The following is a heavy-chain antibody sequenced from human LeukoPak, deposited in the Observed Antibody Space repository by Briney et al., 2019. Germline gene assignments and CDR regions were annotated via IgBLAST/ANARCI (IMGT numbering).Heavy chain of an antibody. CDR1: GFTFSSYW. D-gene: IGHD3-3*01. J-gene: IGHJ4*02. V-gene: IGHV3-7*01. Sequence: GGSLRLSCAASGFTFSSYWMSWVRQAPGKGLEWVANIKQDGSEKYYVDSVKGRFTISRDNAKNSLYLQMNNLRVEDTGVYFCARDWEITTGDYWGQGSLVIVSS. CDR2: IKQDGSEK. CDR3: ARDWEITTGDY.